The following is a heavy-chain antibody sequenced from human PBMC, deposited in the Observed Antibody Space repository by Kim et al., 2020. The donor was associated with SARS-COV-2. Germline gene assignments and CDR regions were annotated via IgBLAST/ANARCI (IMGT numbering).Heavy chain of an antibody. CDR1: GGSFRGYS. V-gene: IGHV4-34*01. Sequence: SETLSLTCAVYGGSFRGYSWSWIRQPPGKGREWIGEINHSGSTNYNPSLKSRVTISVDTSKNQFSRKLSSVTAADTAGYYCARGTRQWLVRGPYYYYMDVWGKGTTVTVSS. CDR3: ARGTRQWLVRGPYYYYMDV. J-gene: IGHJ6*03. D-gene: IGHD6-19*01. CDR2: INHSGST.